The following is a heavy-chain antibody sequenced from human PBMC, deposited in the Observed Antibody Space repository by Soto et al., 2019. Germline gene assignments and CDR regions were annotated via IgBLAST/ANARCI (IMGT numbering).Heavy chain of an antibody. V-gene: IGHV3-72*01. D-gene: IGHD1-26*01. CDR1: GFTFSDHH. Sequence: EVQLVESGGALVQPGGSLRLSCAASGFTFSDHHMDWVRQAPGKGLEWVGRTRNKGNSYTTEYAASVKGRYTISRDESNNSLYLQMNRLKTGDTGVYYGACVGATSAYWGQGTLVTVSS. CDR2: TRNKGNSYTT. CDR3: ACVGATSAY. J-gene: IGHJ4*02.